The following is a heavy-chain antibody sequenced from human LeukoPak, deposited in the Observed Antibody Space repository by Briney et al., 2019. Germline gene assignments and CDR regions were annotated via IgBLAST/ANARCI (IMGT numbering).Heavy chain of an antibody. CDR3: ARGRPVMVRGARVDY. CDR1: GGSFSGYY. V-gene: IGHV4-34*01. CDR2: INHSGST. J-gene: IGHJ4*02. D-gene: IGHD3-10*01. Sequence: SETLSLTCAVYGGSFSGYYWSWIRQPPGKGLEWIGEINHSGSTNYNPSLKSRVTISVDTSKNQFSLKLSSVTAADTAVYYCARGRPVMVRGARVDYWGQGTLVTVSS.